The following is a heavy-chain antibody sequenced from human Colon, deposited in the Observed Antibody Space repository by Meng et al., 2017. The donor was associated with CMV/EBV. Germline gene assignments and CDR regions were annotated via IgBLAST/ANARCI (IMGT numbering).Heavy chain of an antibody. CDR1: GASVNSDNNY. Sequence: SETLSLTCSVSGASVNSDNNYWSWIRQPPGKGLEFIGYVYYSGSTNYNPFFKGRVTISIDTSKNQFSLKLRSVTAADTAVYYCARGGLVYDYGEEYYYFYGIDVWAQGTTVTVSS. CDR2: VYYSGST. J-gene: IGHJ6*02. V-gene: IGHV4-61*01. D-gene: IGHD3/OR15-3a*01. CDR3: ARGGLVYDYGEEYYYFYGIDV.